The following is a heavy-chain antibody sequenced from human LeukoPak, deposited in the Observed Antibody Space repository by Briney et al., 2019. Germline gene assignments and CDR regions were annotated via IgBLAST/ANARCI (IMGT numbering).Heavy chain of an antibody. CDR3: ARALAGTAELDV. Sequence: ASVKVSCKASGYTFTSYDIHWVRQAPGQGLEWMGRMNPNNGNTGYAQKFQGRVTMTRDPSISTAYMELSRLRSEDTGVYFCARALAGTAELDVWGKGTTVTVSS. V-gene: IGHV1-8*01. D-gene: IGHD1-1*01. CDR1: GYTFTSYD. J-gene: IGHJ6*04. CDR2: MNPNNGNT.